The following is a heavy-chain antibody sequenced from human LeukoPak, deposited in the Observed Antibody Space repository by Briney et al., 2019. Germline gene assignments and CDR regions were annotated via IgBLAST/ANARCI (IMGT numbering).Heavy chain of an antibody. CDR3: SRDGPRDYDILTALDY. Sequence: PGGSLRLSCAASGFTFQIYVMHWARQAPGKGLDWVALISYGGDNKYYADSVKGRFTISRDNSKSMLYLQMNGLRPEDTAVYYCSRDGPRDYDILTALDYWGQGTVVSVSS. J-gene: IGHJ4*02. CDR2: ISYGGDNK. D-gene: IGHD3-9*01. CDR1: GFTFQIYV. V-gene: IGHV3-30*04.